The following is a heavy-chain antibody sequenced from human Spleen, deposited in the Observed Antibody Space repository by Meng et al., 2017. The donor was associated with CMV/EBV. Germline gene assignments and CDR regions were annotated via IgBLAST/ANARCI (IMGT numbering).Heavy chain of an antibody. J-gene: IGHJ6*02. CDR3: ARDGQSPGLRIVVVPAGSYGMDV. CDR1: GFTFSSYA. D-gene: IGHD2-2*01. Sequence: GESLKISCAASGFTFSSYAMTWVRQAPGKGLEWVSYISSSGSTIYYADSVKGRFTISRDNAKNSLYLQMNSLRAEDTAVYYCARDGQSPGLRIVVVPAGSYGMDVWGQGTTVTVSS. CDR2: ISSSGSTI. V-gene: IGHV3-48*03.